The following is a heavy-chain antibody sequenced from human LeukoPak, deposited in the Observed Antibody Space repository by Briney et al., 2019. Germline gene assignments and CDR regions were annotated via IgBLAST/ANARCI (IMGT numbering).Heavy chain of an antibody. Sequence: PSETLSLTCTVSGGSISSSSYYWGWIRQPPGKGLEWIGSIYYSGSTYYNPSLKSRVTISVDTSKNQFSLKLSSVTAADTAVYYCARFSSESLYYDFWSGYSETSDYWGQGTLVTVSS. CDR3: ARFSSESLYYDFWSGYSETSDY. CDR1: GGSISSSSYY. D-gene: IGHD3-3*01. V-gene: IGHV4-39*01. CDR2: IYYSGST. J-gene: IGHJ4*02.